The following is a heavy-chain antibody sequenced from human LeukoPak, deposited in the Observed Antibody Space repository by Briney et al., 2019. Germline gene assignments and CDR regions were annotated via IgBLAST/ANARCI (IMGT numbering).Heavy chain of an antibody. CDR1: GYTFTGHY. J-gene: IGHJ3*01. V-gene: IGHV1-2*02. D-gene: IGHD2-15*01. CDR2: INPNSGGT. Sequence: ASVKVSCKASGYTFTGHYMHWVRQAPGQGLEWMGWINPNSGGTNYAQKFQGRVTMTRGTSISTAYMELSRLRSDDTAVYYCASFGVYGIVVVVVATQAQGAFDVWGQGTMVTVSP. CDR3: ASFGVYGIVVVVVATQAQGAFDV.